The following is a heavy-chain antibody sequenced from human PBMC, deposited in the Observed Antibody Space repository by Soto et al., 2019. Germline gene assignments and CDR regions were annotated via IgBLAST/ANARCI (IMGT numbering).Heavy chain of an antibody. J-gene: IGHJ6*02. CDR3: ARDHTGTGGMDV. V-gene: IGHV3-30-3*01. CDR2: ISYDGSNK. D-gene: IGHD1-7*01. Sequence: QVQLVESGGGVVQPGRSLRLSCAASGFTFSSYAMHWVRQAPGKGLEWGAVISYDGSNKYYADSVKGRFTISRDNSKNTLYLQMNSLRAEDTAVYYCARDHTGTGGMDVWGQGTTVTVSS. CDR1: GFTFSSYA.